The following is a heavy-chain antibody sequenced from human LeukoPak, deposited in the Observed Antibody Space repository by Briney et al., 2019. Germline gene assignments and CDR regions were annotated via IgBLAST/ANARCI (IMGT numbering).Heavy chain of an antibody. V-gene: IGHV3-30*02. J-gene: IGHJ6*03. CDR2: IRYDGSNK. CDR1: GFTFSSYG. CDR3: ARVSSSSADWDYYYYYYMDV. D-gene: IGHD6-6*01. Sequence: PGGSLRLSCAASGFTFSSYGMHWVRQAPGKGLEWVAFIRYDGSNKYYADSVKGRFTISRDNSKNTPYLQMGSLRAEDMAVYYCARVSSSSADWDYYYYYYMDVWGKGTTVTVSS.